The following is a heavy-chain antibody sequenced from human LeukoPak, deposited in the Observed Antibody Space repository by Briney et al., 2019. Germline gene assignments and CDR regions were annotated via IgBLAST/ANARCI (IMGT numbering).Heavy chain of an antibody. V-gene: IGHV3-21*01. Sequence: PGGSLRLSCAASGFTFSSYSMNWVRQAPGKGLEWVSSISSSSSYIYYADSVKGRFTISRDNAKNSLYLQMNSLRAEDTAVYYCASEFDCSNYVFGMDVWGQGTTVTVSS. J-gene: IGHJ6*02. CDR3: ASEFDCSNYVFGMDV. CDR2: ISSSSSYI. D-gene: IGHD4-11*01. CDR1: GFTFSSYS.